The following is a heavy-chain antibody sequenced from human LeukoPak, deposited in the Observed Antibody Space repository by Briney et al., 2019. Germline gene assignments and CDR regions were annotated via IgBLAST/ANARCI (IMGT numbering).Heavy chain of an antibody. D-gene: IGHD6-6*01. J-gene: IGHJ4*02. CDR2: ISRSGSTL. Sequence: PGGPLLLSCAASGFSLTDYYISRIRQAPGEGLGWVFYISRSGSTLYYAHSVKGRFTISRDNAKNTLYLQMNSLRAEDTAVYYCARDSFIGSSSPTFDYWGQGTLVTVSS. V-gene: IGHV3-11*04. CDR3: ARDSFIGSSSPTFDY. CDR1: GFSLTDYY.